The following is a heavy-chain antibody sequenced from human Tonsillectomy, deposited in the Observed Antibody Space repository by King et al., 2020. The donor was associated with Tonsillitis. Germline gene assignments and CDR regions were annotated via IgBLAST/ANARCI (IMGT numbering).Heavy chain of an antibody. J-gene: IGHJ6*02. CDR1: GFTFSIYW. Sequence: VQLVESGGGLVQPGGSLRLSCAASGFTFSIYWMSWVRQAPGKGLEWVADIKEDGSEKYYVDSVKGRLTISRDNAKNSLYLQMNSLRAEDTAVYYYARDTIVLPIADNDYYCYGMDVWGQGTTVTVSS. CDR3: ARDTIVLPIADNDYYCYGMDV. D-gene: IGHD2-15*01. CDR2: IKEDGSEK. V-gene: IGHV3-7*01.